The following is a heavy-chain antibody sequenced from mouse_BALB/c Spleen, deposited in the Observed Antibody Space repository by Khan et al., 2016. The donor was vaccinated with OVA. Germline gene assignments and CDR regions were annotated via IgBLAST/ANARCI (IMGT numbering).Heavy chain of an antibody. D-gene: IGHD1-1*01. J-gene: IGHJ2*01. Sequence: VQLKESGPGLVKPSQSLSLTCTVTGYSITSGYAWNWIRQFPGNKLEWMGYISYSGGTSYNPSLKSRISITRDTSKNQFFLQLNSVTTEDTATYYCARGNYCGYYFDYWGQGTPLTVSS. CDR3: ARGNYCGYYFDY. CDR1: GYSITSGYA. CDR2: ISYSGGT. V-gene: IGHV3-2*02.